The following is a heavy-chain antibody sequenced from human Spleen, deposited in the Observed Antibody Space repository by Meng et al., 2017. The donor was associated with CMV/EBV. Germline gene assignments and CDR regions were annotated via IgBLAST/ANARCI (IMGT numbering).Heavy chain of an antibody. D-gene: IGHD4-23*01. CDR2: INSNTGGT. J-gene: IGHJ5*02. Sequence: GFTIIGYFIHWGRQAPGQGLEWMGCINSNTGGTNYGQKFQGRVTMTRDTSIRSAYMDLSSLRSDDTAVYYCAFEKDYGGNSILWFDPWGQGTLVTVSS. CDR3: AFEKDYGGNSILWFDP. CDR1: GFTIIGYF. V-gene: IGHV1-2*02.